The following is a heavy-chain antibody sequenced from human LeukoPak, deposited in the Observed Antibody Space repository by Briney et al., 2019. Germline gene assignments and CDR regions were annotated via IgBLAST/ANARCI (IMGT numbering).Heavy chain of an antibody. V-gene: IGHV3-33*01. Sequence: GGSLTLSCAASGLTFSGFGTRGVPDAPGGGVGGVAGIWYDGSNKYYADSVKGRFPIPRDHPKNTLSLQIKSQRAEDPLVFSCAREYSCGTFDAFDIWGQGAMVTVSS. CDR2: IWYDGSNK. CDR1: GLTFSGFG. CDR3: AREYSCGTFDAFDI. D-gene: IGHD5-18*01. J-gene: IGHJ3*02.